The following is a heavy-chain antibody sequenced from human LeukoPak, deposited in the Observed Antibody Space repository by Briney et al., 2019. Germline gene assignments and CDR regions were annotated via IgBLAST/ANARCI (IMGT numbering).Heavy chain of an antibody. J-gene: IGHJ4*02. CDR1: GGSISSSSYY. CDR3: ARRNPAGYYGSGSYFGY. CDR2: IYYSGST. D-gene: IGHD3-10*01. Sequence: SETLSLTCTVSGGSISSSSYYWGWIRQPPGKGLEWIGSIYYSGSTYYNPSLKSRVTISVDTSKNQFSLKLSSVTAADTAVYYCARRNPAGYYGSGSYFGYWGQGTLVTVSS. V-gene: IGHV4-39*01.